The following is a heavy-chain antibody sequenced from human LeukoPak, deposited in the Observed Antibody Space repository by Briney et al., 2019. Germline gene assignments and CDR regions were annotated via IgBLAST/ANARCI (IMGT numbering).Heavy chain of an antibody. CDR2: ICSGGST. V-gene: IGHV3-66*01. J-gene: IGHJ4*02. Sequence: PGGSLRLSCAASGFTVSSNYMSWVRQAPGKGLEWVSVICSGGSTYYADSVQGRFTISRDNAKNTLYLQMNSLRAEDTAVYYCARVSPFDYWGQGTLVTVSS. CDR3: ARVSPFDY. CDR1: GFTVSSNY.